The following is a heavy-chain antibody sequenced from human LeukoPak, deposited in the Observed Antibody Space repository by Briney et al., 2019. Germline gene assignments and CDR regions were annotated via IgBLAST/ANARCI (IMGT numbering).Heavy chain of an antibody. CDR3: AREGWTAARFDPKGYMDV. CDR1: GFTFSSYA. CDR2: ISYDGSNK. D-gene: IGHD6-6*01. V-gene: IGHV3-30*01. Sequence: GGSLRLSCAASGFTFSSYAMHWVRQAPGKGLEWVAVISYDGSNKYYADSVKGRFTISRDNSKNTLYLQMNSLRAEDTAVYYCAREGWTAARFDPKGYMDVGGKGTTVTVSS. J-gene: IGHJ6*03.